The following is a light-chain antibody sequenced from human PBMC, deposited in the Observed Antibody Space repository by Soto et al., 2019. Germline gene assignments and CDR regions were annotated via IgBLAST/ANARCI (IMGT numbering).Light chain of an antibody. CDR3: QQRSTWPHT. V-gene: IGKV3-11*01. CDR2: DAS. Sequence: EIVLTQSPATLSLSPGERATLSCRASQSVSRFLAWFQQRPGQAPRLLIYDASNRASGVPARFSGSGSGTDFTLTISSLEPEDFAVYYCQQRSTWPHTFGQGTKPEI. J-gene: IGKJ2*01. CDR1: QSVSRF.